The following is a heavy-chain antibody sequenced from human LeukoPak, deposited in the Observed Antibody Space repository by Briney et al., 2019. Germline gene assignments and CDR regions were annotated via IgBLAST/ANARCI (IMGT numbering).Heavy chain of an antibody. CDR2: INHSGST. J-gene: IGHJ3*02. CDR3: ARLRPSRIVVVVAATRGAFDI. D-gene: IGHD2-15*01. Sequence: SETLSLTCIVSGGSISSYYWSWIRQPPGKGLEWIGEINHSGSTNYNPSLKSRVTISVDTSKNQFSLKLSSVTAADTAVYYCARLRPSRIVVVVAATRGAFDIWGQGTMVTVSS. V-gene: IGHV4-34*01. CDR1: GGSISSYY.